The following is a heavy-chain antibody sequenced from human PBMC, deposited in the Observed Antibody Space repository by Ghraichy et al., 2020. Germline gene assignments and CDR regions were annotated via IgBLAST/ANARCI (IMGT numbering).Heavy chain of an antibody. CDR2: ISGSGGST. CDR1: GFTFSSYA. CDR3: AKDRAIFGVAPQNWFDP. D-gene: IGHD3-3*01. V-gene: IGHV3-23*01. J-gene: IGHJ5*02. Sequence: GGSLRLSCAASGFTFSSYAMSWVRQAPGKGLEWVSAISGSGGSTYYADSVKGRFTISRDNSKNTLYLQMNSLRAEDTAVYYCAKDRAIFGVAPQNWFDPCGQGTVVIASS.